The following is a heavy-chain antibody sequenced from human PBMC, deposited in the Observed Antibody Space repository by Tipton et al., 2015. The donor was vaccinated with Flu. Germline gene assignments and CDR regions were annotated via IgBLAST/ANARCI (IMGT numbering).Heavy chain of an antibody. CDR1: GGSIISSSFY. CDR2: IYHSGST. J-gene: IGHJ4*02. Sequence: TLSLTCTVSGGSIISSSFYWGWIRQPPGKGLEWIGSIYHSGSTYYNPSLKSRVTISVDTSKNQFSLKLSSVTAADTAVYYCASFISEYNWNYGEGLDYWGQGTLVTVSS. V-gene: IGHV4-39*07. CDR3: ASFISEYNWNYGEGLDY. D-gene: IGHD1-7*01.